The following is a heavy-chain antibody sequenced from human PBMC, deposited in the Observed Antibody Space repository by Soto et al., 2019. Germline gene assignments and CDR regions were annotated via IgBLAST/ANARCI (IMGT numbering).Heavy chain of an antibody. D-gene: IGHD6-19*01. J-gene: IGHJ6*02. CDR3: ARDEVAVAANYYYYYGMDV. V-gene: IGHV6-1*01. CDR1: GDSVSSNSAA. Sequence: PSQTLSLTCAISGDSVSSNSAAWNWIRQSPSRGLEWLGRTYYRSTWYNDYAVSVKSRITINPDTSKNQFSLQLNSVTPEDTAVYYCARDEVAVAANYYYYYGMDVWGQGTTVTVSS. CDR2: TYYRSTWYN.